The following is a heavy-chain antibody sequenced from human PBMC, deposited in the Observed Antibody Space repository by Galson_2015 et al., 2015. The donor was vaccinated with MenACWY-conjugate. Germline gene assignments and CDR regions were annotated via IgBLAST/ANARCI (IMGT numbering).Heavy chain of an antibody. Sequence: SLRLSCAASGFRFTDYWMTWVRQAPGKGLDWVANIHQAGGQKYYADSVKGRFTISRDNAKNSVFLQMSSLRPEDTAVYYCVRDGDYGDNEGMDVWGQGTTVTVSS. J-gene: IGHJ6*02. D-gene: IGHD4-17*01. V-gene: IGHV3-7*03. CDR3: VRDGDYGDNEGMDV. CDR1: GFRFTDYW. CDR2: IHQAGGQK.